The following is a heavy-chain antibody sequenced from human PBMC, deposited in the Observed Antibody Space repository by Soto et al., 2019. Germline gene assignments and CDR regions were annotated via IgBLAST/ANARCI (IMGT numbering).Heavy chain of an antibody. V-gene: IGHV3-33*01. J-gene: IGHJ3*02. CDR1: GFTFSSYG. D-gene: IGHD1-26*01. CDR2: IWYDGSNK. CDR3: AVGEYSGSNSDSFDI. Sequence: QVQLVESGGGVVQPGRSLRLSCAASGFTFSSYGMHWVRQAPGKGLEWVAVIWYDGSNKYYAESVKGGFTISRDNSKNTLYLQMSSLRAEDAAVYYCAVGEYSGSNSDSFDIWGHATIVTVSS.